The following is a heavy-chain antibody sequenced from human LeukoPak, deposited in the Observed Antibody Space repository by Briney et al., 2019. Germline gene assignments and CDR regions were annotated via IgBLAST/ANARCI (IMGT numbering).Heavy chain of an antibody. CDR3: ERGGFDTIGFDY. J-gene: IGHJ4*02. Sequence: GGSLRLSCVASGFTFSSYWMHWVRQAPGKGLVWVSRINSDGSTTTYADSVRGRFTISRDNAKHTLYLQMNSLRAEDTAVYYCERGGFDTIGFDYWGQGTPVTVSS. CDR2: INSDGSTT. V-gene: IGHV3-74*01. D-gene: IGHD3-10*01. CDR1: GFTFSSYW.